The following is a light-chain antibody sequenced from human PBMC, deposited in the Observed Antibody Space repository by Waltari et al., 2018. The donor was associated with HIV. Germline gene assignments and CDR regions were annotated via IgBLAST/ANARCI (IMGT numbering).Light chain of an antibody. CDR2: DTS. Sequence: QAVVTQEPSLTVSPGGTVTLTCGSSTGAVTSGHYPYWFQQKPGQAPRTLIYDTSNKRSWTPARFSGSLLGGKAALTLSGAQPEDEAEYYCLLSYSGARAGVFGGGTKLTVL. CDR1: TGAVTSGHY. CDR3: LLSYSGARAGV. V-gene: IGLV7-46*01. J-gene: IGLJ3*02.